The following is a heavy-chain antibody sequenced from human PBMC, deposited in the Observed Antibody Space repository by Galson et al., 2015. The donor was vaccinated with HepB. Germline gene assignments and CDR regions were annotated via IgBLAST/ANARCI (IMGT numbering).Heavy chain of an antibody. V-gene: IGHV3-30*04. CDR2: ISYDGSNK. CDR3: ARDSHSSSWYFYYYYYGMDV. J-gene: IGHJ6*02. CDR1: GFTFSSYA. D-gene: IGHD6-13*01. Sequence: SLRLSCAASGFTFSSYAMHWVRQAPGKGLEWVAVISYDGSNKYYADSVKGRFTISRDNSKNTLYLQMNSLRAEDTAVYYCARDSHSSSWYFYYYYYGMDVWGQGTTVTVSS.